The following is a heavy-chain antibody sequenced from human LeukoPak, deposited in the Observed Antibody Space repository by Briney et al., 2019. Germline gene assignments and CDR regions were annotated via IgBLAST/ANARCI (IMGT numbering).Heavy chain of an antibody. CDR3: ARGYDLSY. Sequence: PGRSLRLSCAASGFTFSSYGMHWVRQAPGKGLEWVAVISYDGSNKYYADSVKGRFTISRDNSKNTLYLQMNSLRAEDTAVYYCARGYDLSYWGQGTLVTVSS. J-gene: IGHJ4*02. V-gene: IGHV3-30*19. D-gene: IGHD1-20*01. CDR2: ISYDGSNK. CDR1: GFTFSSYG.